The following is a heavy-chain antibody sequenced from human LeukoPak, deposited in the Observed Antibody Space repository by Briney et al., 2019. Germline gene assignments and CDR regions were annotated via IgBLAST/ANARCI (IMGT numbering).Heavy chain of an antibody. D-gene: IGHD6-13*01. Sequence: PSETLSLTCTVSGGSISSYYWSWIRQPPGKGLEWIGYIYYSGSTNYNPSLKSRVTVSVDSPKNQFSLRLSSVTAADTAVYYCARVLAAALKPNYYYYYYMDVWGKGTTVTISS. CDR2: IYYSGST. CDR3: ARVLAAALKPNYYYYYYMDV. CDR1: GGSISSYY. J-gene: IGHJ6*03. V-gene: IGHV4-59*01.